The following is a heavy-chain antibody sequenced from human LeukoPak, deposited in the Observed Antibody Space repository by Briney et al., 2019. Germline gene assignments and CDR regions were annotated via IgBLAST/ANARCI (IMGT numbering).Heavy chain of an antibody. CDR2: IYFRGST. Sequence: PSETLSLTCTVSGGSISGSNYYWGWIRQPPGEGLEWIGSIYFRGSTYYNPSLKSRVTMSVDTSKNQFSLKLSSVAAADTAFYYCHAAPFGGVVAKPQYWGQGTLVTVSS. J-gene: IGHJ4*02. CDR3: HAAPFGGVVAKPQY. V-gene: IGHV4-39*07. CDR1: GGSISGSNYY. D-gene: IGHD3-16*02.